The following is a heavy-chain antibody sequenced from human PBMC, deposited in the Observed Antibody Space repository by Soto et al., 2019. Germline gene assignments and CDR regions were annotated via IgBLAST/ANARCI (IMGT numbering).Heavy chain of an antibody. J-gene: IGHJ4*02. Sequence: QITLKESGPTLVKPTQTLTLTCTFSGFSLSTNGVGVGWIRQPPGKALEWLALIYWDDDTRYSPSLKSRLTITKDTSKNPVVLTMTNMDPVDTATYYCARRDYYASGSLTFDYWGQGTLVTVSS. CDR3: ARRDYYASGSLTFDY. CDR1: GFSLSTNGVG. CDR2: IYWDDDT. V-gene: IGHV2-5*02. D-gene: IGHD3-10*01.